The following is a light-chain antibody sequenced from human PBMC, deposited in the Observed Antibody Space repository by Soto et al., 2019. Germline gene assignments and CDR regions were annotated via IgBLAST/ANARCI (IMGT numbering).Light chain of an antibody. CDR2: QVN. V-gene: IGLV2-14*01. CDR1: SSDVGGYIY. Sequence: QSALTQPASVSGSPGQSITISCTGTSSDVGGYIYVSWYQQHPGKAPKLMIYQVNNRPSGVSNRFSGSKSGNTASLTISALRAEDEADYYCSSYTSGTTPLVFGTGTKLTVL. CDR3: SSYTSGTTPLV. J-gene: IGLJ1*01.